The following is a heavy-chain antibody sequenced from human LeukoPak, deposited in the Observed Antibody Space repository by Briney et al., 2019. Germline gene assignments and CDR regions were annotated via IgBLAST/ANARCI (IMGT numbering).Heavy chain of an antibody. V-gene: IGHV4-59*01. CDR3: ARPSRGYSYGPLDY. D-gene: IGHD5-18*01. J-gene: IGHJ4*02. Sequence: SETLSLTCTVSGGSISSYYWSWIRQPPGKGLEWIGYIYYSGSTNYNPSLESRVTISVDTSKNQFSLKLSSVTAADTAVYYCARPSRGYSYGPLDYWGQGTLVTVSS. CDR1: GGSISSYY. CDR2: IYYSGST.